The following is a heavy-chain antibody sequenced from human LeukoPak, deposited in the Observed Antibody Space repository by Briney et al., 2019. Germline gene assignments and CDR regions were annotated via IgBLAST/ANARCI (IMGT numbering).Heavy chain of an antibody. J-gene: IGHJ6*03. CDR2: IIPIFGTA. Sequence: ASVKVSCKASGGTFSSYAISWVRQAPGQGLEWMGGIIPIFGTANYAQKFQGRVTITTDESTSIAYMELSSLRSEDTAVYYCARALSYCGGDCYSLDYYYYYMDVWGKGTTVTVSS. CDR3: ARALSYCGGDCYSLDYYYYYMDV. D-gene: IGHD2-21*02. CDR1: GGTFSSYA. V-gene: IGHV1-69*05.